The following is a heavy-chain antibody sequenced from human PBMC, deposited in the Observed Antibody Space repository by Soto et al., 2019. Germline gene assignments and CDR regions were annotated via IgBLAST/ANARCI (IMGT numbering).Heavy chain of an antibody. Sequence: SLRLSCAASGITFSNYAMSWVRQAPGKGLEWVSSISGSGDSTYYAESVKGRFTISRDNSKNTVYLQMNSLGAEDTAVYYCASRNYYDTSGYYYWYYFDFWGQGALVTVSS. CDR1: GITFSNYA. CDR2: ISGSGDST. CDR3: ASRNYYDTSGYYYWYYFDF. V-gene: IGHV3-23*01. D-gene: IGHD3-22*01. J-gene: IGHJ4*02.